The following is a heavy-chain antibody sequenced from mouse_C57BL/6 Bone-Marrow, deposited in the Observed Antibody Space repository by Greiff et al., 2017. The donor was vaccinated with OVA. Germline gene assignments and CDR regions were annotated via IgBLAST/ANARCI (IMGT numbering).Heavy chain of an antibody. CDR1: GYTFTSYW. CDR3: ARYDYGRLWYIDV. CDR2: INPSNGGT. D-gene: IGHD1-1*01. J-gene: IGHJ1*03. Sequence: QVQLQQPGTELVKPGASVKLSCKASGYTFTSYWMHWVKQRPGQGLEWIGNINPSNGGTKYNEKFKSKATLTVDKSSSTAYMQRSGLTSEDYAVYYCARYDYGRLWYIDVWGTGTTVTVSS. V-gene: IGHV1-53*01.